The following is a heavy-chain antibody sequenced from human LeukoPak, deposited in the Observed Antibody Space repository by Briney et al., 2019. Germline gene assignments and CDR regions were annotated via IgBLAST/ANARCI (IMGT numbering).Heavy chain of an antibody. CDR1: GGSISSSSYY. Sequence: SETLSLTCTVSGGSISSSSYYWAWMRQPPGQGLEWIETLSYTGSTYSNPSLKRRVTIPVDTSHNRFSLQPSSVTAAHTAVYYCVRSGTYLSYFDLWGRGTLVTVSS. CDR2: LSYTGST. CDR3: VRSGTYLSYFDL. V-gene: IGHV4-39*01. J-gene: IGHJ2*01. D-gene: IGHD1-26*01.